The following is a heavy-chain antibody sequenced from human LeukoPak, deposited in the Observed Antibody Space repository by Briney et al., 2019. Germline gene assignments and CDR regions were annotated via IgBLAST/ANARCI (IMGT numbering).Heavy chain of an antibody. CDR3: ARDLTGLWFDGHYLDY. V-gene: IGHV3-21*01. Sequence: GGSLRLSCAASGFTFSSYSMNWVRQAPGKGLEWVSSISSSSSYIYYADSVKGRSTISRDNAKNSLYLQMNSLRAEDTAVYYCARDLTGLWFDGHYLDYWGQGTLVTVSS. D-gene: IGHD5-18*01. CDR1: GFTFSSYS. CDR2: ISSSSSYI. J-gene: IGHJ4*02.